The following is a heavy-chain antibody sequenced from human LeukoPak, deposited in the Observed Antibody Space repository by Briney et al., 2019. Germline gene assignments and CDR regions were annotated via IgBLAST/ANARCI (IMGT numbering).Heavy chain of an antibody. V-gene: IGHV3-30*02. Sequence: PGGSLRLSCAASGFTFSDYGMHWVRQAPGKGLEWVAFIRYDGSNENYADSVKGRFTISRDNSKNTLYLQMNSLRAEDTAVYYCAKSVPATRGEIDYWGQGTLVTVSS. CDR1: GFTFSDYG. CDR2: IRYDGSNE. J-gene: IGHJ4*02. D-gene: IGHD3-10*01. CDR3: AKSVPATRGEIDY.